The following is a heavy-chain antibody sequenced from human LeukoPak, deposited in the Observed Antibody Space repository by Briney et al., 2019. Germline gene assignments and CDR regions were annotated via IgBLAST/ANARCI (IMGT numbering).Heavy chain of an antibody. CDR2: IYYSGST. D-gene: IGHD3-10*01. Sequence: EPSETLSLTCTVSGGSISSYYWSWIRQPPGKGLEWIGYIYYSGSTNYNPSLKSRVTMSVDTSKNQFSLKLSSVTAADTAVYYCARDHGSGSGTTFDYWGQGTLVTVSS. CDR1: GGSISSYY. V-gene: IGHV4-59*12. CDR3: ARDHGSGSGTTFDY. J-gene: IGHJ4*02.